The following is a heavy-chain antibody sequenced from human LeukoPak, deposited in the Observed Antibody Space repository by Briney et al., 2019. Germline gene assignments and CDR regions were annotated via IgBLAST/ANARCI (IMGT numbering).Heavy chain of an antibody. Sequence: SETLSLTCTVSGGSISSSSYYWGWIRQPPGKGLEWIGSIYYSGSTYYNPSLKSRVTMSVDTSKNQFSLKLSSVTAADTAVYYCARDLLGYYDSSGYPDWGQGTLVTVSS. V-gene: IGHV4-39*07. CDR3: ARDLLGYYDSSGYPD. CDR1: GGSISSSSYY. CDR2: IYYSGST. D-gene: IGHD3-22*01. J-gene: IGHJ4*02.